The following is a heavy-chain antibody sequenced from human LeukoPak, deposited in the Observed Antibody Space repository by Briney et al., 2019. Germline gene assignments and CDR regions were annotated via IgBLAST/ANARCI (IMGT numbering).Heavy chain of an antibody. Sequence: VASVKVSCKASGGTFSSYAISWVRQAPGQGLEWMGGIIPIVGTANYEQKFQGRVTITADESTSTAYMELSSLRSEDTAVYYCARDHSGCLDYWGQGTLVTVSS. CDR2: IIPIVGTA. CDR1: GGTFSSYA. CDR3: ARDHSGCLDY. J-gene: IGHJ4*02. D-gene: IGHD5-12*01. V-gene: IGHV1-69*13.